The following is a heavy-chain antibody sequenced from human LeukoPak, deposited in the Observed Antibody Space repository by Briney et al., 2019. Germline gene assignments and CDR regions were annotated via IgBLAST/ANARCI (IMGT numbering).Heavy chain of an antibody. V-gene: IGHV1-2*02. D-gene: IGHD3-10*01. J-gene: IGHJ5*02. CDR1: GYTFTGYY. CDR2: INPNSGGT. CDR3: ARGRITMVRGVPSNWFAG. Sequence: ASVNVSCKASGYTFTGYYMHWVRQAPGQGLEWMGWINPNSGGTNYAHTFQVGGTITSDTSISTAYMELSRLRSDATAVYYCARGRITMVRGVPSNWFAGWSQGRLVTASS.